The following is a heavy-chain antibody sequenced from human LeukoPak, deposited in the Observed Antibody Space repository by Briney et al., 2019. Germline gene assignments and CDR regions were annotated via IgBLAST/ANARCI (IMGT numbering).Heavy chain of an antibody. CDR1: GFTFSSYS. CDR2: IDSGGST. D-gene: IGHD5-18*01. Sequence: GESLRLSCAASGFTFSSYSMSWVRQAPGKGLEWVSAIDSGGSTYYTDSVKGRFTISRDNSKNTLYLQMTSLRAEDTAVYYCAKWDDTAAFDYWGQGTLVTVSS. J-gene: IGHJ4*02. CDR3: AKWDDTAAFDY. V-gene: IGHV3-23*01.